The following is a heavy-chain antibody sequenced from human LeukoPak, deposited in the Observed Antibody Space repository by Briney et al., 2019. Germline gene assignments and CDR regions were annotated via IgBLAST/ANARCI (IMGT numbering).Heavy chain of an antibody. J-gene: IGHJ3*02. Sequence: QPGRSLRLSCAASGFTFSSYAMHWVRQAPGKGLEWVAVISYDGSNKYYADSVKGRFTISRDNSKNTLYLQMNSLRAEDTAVYYCTHYYDGSGYYGAFDSWGQGTMVTVSS. CDR3: THYYDGSGYYGAFDS. CDR1: GFTFSSYA. D-gene: IGHD3-22*01. CDR2: ISYDGSNK. V-gene: IGHV3-30-3*01.